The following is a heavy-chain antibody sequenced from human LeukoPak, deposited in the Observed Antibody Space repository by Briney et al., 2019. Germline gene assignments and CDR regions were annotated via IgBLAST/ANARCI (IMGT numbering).Heavy chain of an antibody. V-gene: IGHV4-61*02. Sequence: SETLSLTCTVSGGSISSGSYYWSWIRQPAGKGLEWIGRIYTSGSTNYNPSLKSRVTISVDTSKNQFSLKLSSVTAADTAVYYCAREDCSSTSCAFDYRGQGTLVTVSS. CDR1: GGSISSGSYY. J-gene: IGHJ4*02. D-gene: IGHD2-2*01. CDR2: IYTSGST. CDR3: AREDCSSTSCAFDY.